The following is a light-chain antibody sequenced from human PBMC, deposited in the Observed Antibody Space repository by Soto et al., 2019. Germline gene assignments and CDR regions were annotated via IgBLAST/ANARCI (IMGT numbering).Light chain of an antibody. CDR2: GAS. V-gene: IGKV3-15*01. CDR3: QQYNSYSRT. J-gene: IGKJ1*01. CDR1: QNVSSN. Sequence: TVLTQSPGTLSLSPGERATLSCRASQNVSSNLLVWYQQKPGQAPRLLIYGASTRATGIPAKFSGSGSGTEFTLTVSSLQPDDFATYYCQQYNSYSRTFGQGTKWIS.